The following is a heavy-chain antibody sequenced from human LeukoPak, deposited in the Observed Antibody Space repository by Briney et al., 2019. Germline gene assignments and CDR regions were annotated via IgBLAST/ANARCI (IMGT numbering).Heavy chain of an antibody. J-gene: IGHJ4*02. CDR2: IKEDGSEK. CDR3: ASLVGATPLDY. D-gene: IGHD1-26*01. V-gene: IGHV3-7*01. Sequence: PGGSLRLSCAASGFTFSAHWMSWVRQAPGKGLEWVANIKEDGSEKYYEDSVKGRFTISRDIAKNSLYLQMNSLRAEDTAVYYCASLVGATPLDYWGQGTLVTVSS. CDR1: GFTFSAHW.